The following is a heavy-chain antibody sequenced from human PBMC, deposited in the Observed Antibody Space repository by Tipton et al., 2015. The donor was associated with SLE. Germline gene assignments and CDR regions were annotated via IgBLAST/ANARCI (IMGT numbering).Heavy chain of an antibody. CDR1: GGSFSGYY. D-gene: IGHD3-10*01. V-gene: IGHV4-34*01. Sequence: TLSLTCAVYGGSFSGYYWSWIRQPPGKGLEWIGEINHSGSTNYNPSLKSRVTISIDTSKNQFSLKLSSVTAADTSVYYCARGRVGLWFRTNYYYYYGMDVWGQGTTVTVSS. J-gene: IGHJ6*02. CDR3: ARGRVGLWFRTNYYYYYGMDV. CDR2: INHSGST.